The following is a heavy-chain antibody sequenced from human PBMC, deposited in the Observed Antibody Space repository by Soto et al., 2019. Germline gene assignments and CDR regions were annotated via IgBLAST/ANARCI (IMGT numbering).Heavy chain of an antibody. J-gene: IGHJ4*02. Sequence: EVQLLESGGGLVQPGGSLRLSCAASGFTFSSYAMSWVRQAPGKGLEWVSSIGGGGGSIYYADSVKGRFTISRDNSKNTLYPQMNSLRAEDTALYYCAKLNDSYRRSVTDFWGQGTLVTVSS. V-gene: IGHV3-23*01. CDR1: GFTFSSYA. D-gene: IGHD5-18*01. CDR2: IGGGGGSI. CDR3: AKLNDSYRRSVTDF.